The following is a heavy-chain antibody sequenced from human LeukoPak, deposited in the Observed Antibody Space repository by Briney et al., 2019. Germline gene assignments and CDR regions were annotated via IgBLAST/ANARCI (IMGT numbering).Heavy chain of an antibody. CDR2: TYYRSKGYY. D-gene: IGHD5-12*01. V-gene: IGHV6-1*01. J-gene: IGHJ3*01. Sequence: SQTLSLTCAISGDSVSSNNAAWHWIRQSPSRGLEWLGRTYYRSKGYYDYAVSLKSRVTISPDTSKIHFSLQLSSVAPADTAVYFCAREDRLSFDVWGQGTMVTASS. CDR3: AREDRLSFDV. CDR1: GDSVSSNNAA.